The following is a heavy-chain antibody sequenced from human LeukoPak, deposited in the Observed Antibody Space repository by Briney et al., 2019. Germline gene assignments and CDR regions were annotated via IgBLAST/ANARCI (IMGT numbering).Heavy chain of an antibody. CDR1: GFTFSIYS. Sequence: GGSLRLSCLPSGFTFSIYSITWVRQAPGKGLKWVSSFISSSTYIYYEYSMKGRFTISRDNAKNSLYLQMNSLRAEDTAVYYCARGEIVVVPAALAYWGQGALVTVSS. D-gene: IGHD2-2*01. CDR2: FISSSTYI. J-gene: IGHJ1*01. V-gene: IGHV3-21*01. CDR3: ARGEIVVVPAALAY.